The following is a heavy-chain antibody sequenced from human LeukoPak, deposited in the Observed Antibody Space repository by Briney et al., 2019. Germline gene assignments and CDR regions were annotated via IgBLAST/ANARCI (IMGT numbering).Heavy chain of an antibody. J-gene: IGHJ4*02. Sequence: GGSLRLSCGASGFTFSNYVMSWVRQAPGKGLEWVSAISGSGGSTYYADSVKGRFTISRDNSKNTLYLQMNSLRAEDTAVYYCAKAGGGGYYDSSGYYYPETCFDYWGQGTLVTVSS. V-gene: IGHV3-23*01. CDR1: GFTFSNYV. D-gene: IGHD3-22*01. CDR2: ISGSGGST. CDR3: AKAGGGGYYDSSGYYYPETCFDY.